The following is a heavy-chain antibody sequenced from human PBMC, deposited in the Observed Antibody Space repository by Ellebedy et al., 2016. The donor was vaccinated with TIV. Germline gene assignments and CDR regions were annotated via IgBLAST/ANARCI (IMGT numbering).Heavy chain of an antibody. CDR2: INAGNGNT. CDR3: ARETHFYDSRSDYPWGS. V-gene: IGHV1-3*01. J-gene: IGHJ5*02. D-gene: IGHD3-22*01. CDR1: GYTFTTYT. Sequence: ASVKVSCXASGYTFTTYTMHWVRQAPGERPEWMGWINAGNGNTKYSQKFKGRVTITRDTSASTAYMELSSLRSEDTAIYYCARETHFYDSRSDYPWGSWGQGTRVTVSS.